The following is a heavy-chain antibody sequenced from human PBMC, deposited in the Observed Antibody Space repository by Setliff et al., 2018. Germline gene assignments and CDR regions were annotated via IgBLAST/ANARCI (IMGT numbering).Heavy chain of an antibody. V-gene: IGHV1-46*01. Sequence: ASVKVSCKASGYTFTSHYMHWVRQAPGLGLEWMGTINPSSGRTSYAQEFQGRVTMTRDTSTSTVYMDMSSLRSEDTAVYYCAREVGTSTSSDAFDVWGQGMMVTVSS. CDR2: INPSSGRT. CDR1: GYTFTSHY. CDR3: AREVGTSTSSDAFDV. D-gene: IGHD1-26*01. J-gene: IGHJ3*01.